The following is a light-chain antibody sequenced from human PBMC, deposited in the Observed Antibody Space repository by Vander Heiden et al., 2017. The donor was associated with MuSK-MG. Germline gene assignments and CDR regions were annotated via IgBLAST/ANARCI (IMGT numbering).Light chain of an antibody. Sequence: SVGDRVTITCRASQSIRSYLNWYQQKPGKAPNLLIYAASSLQGGVPSRFSGSGSGTDFTLTVSRLQPEDIATYYCQQSDSNPLTFGGGTKVEIK. V-gene: IGKV1-39*01. J-gene: IGKJ4*01. CDR3: QQSDSNPLT. CDR2: AAS. CDR1: QSIRSY.